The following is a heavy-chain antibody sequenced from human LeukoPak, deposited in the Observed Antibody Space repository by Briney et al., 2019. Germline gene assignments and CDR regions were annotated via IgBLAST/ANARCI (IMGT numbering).Heavy chain of an antibody. V-gene: IGHV4-59*08. CDR1: GGSISSFC. D-gene: IGHD5-18*01. J-gene: IGHJ4*02. Sequence: SETLSFPCTVSGGSISSFCGSWIRQPPGKGLEWIGYMHYSGSTIYNPSLKSRVTISVDTSKNQVSLKLSSVTAADTAVYYCATQASGLNYGSLEYLGQGTLVTVSS. CDR3: ATQASGLNYGSLEY. CDR2: MHYSGST.